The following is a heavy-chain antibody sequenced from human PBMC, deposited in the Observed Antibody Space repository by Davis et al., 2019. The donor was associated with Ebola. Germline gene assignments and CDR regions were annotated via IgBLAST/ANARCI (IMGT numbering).Heavy chain of an antibody. CDR2: ISSSGTYM. CDR1: GFTFSSYT. CDR3: ARDRGSGCSTTNCYHRFDP. D-gene: IGHD2-2*01. Sequence: GESLKISCAASGFTFSSYTMNWVRQAPGKGLEWVSSISSSGTYMYYADSVQGRFTISRDNAKNSLSLQMNSLRAEDTAVYYCARDRGSGCSTTNCYHRFDPWGQGTLVTVSS. J-gene: IGHJ5*02. V-gene: IGHV3-21*06.